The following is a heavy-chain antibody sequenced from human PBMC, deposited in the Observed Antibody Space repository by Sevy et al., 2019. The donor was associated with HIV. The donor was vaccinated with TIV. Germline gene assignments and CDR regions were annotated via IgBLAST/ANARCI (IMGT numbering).Heavy chain of an antibody. CDR3: APGLGTVTTPFDY. J-gene: IGHJ4*02. CDR1: GGTFSSYA. Sequence: ASVKVSCKASGGTFSSYAISWVRQAPGQGLEWMGGIIPIFGTANYAQKFQGRVTITADESTSTAYMELSSRRSEDTAVYYCAPGLGTVTTPFDYWGQGTLVTVSS. CDR2: IIPIFGTA. V-gene: IGHV1-69*13. D-gene: IGHD4-17*01.